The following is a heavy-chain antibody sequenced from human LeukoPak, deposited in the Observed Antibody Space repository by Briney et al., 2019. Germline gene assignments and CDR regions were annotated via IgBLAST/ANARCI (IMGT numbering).Heavy chain of an antibody. D-gene: IGHD5-24*01. V-gene: IGHV3-53*01. Sequence: PGGSLSLSFAVSGFSVTNNYMSWVRQAPGKGLEWASVFYVGGATYYADSVKGRFTISRDNSENTLYLQMKSLRAEDTAVYYCARGDGYNFFDYWGQGTLVTVSS. CDR2: FYVGGAT. J-gene: IGHJ4*02. CDR1: GFSVTNNY. CDR3: ARGDGYNFFDY.